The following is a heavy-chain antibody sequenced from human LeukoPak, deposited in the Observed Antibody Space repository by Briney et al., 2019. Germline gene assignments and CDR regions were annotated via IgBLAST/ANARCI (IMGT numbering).Heavy chain of an antibody. CDR3: ASYHYDPYIYFDY. V-gene: IGHV3-53*01. D-gene: IGHD3-16*01. Sequence: GPSLRLSCAASALTGTINYMSFDRRGPGEGWNCHSVVYSVGSTYYAYSVKGRFTISRDNSKNTLYLQMNSLRAEDTAVYYCASYHYDPYIYFDYWGQGTLVTVSP. CDR1: ALTGTINY. CDR2: VYSVGST. J-gene: IGHJ4*02.